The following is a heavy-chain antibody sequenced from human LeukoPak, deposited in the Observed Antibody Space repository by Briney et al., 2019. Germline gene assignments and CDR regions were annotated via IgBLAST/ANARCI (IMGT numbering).Heavy chain of an antibody. CDR3: ATARDTTMANNAFDI. CDR2: IYSGGST. D-gene: IGHD5-18*01. CDR1: GFTFSSYE. J-gene: IGHJ3*02. V-gene: IGHV3-66*01. Sequence: GGSLRLSCAASGFTFSSYETIRVRQAPGKRLEWVSVIYSGGSTYYADSVKGRFTISRDRSKNTLYLQMNSLRPEDTAVYYCATARDTTMANNAFDIWGQGTMVTVSS.